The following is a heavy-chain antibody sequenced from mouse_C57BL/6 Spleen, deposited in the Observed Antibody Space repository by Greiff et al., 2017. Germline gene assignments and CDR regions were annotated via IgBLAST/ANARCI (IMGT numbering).Heavy chain of an antibody. Sequence: EVMLVESGAELVRPGASVKLSCTASGFNIKDDYMHWVKQRPEQGLEWIGWIDPENGDTEYASKFQGKATITADTSSNTAYLQLSSLTSEDTAVYYCTNYYDYDGFAYWGQGTLVTVSA. CDR1: GFNIKDDY. D-gene: IGHD2-4*01. CDR2: IDPENGDT. CDR3: TNYYDYDGFAY. V-gene: IGHV14-4*01. J-gene: IGHJ3*01.